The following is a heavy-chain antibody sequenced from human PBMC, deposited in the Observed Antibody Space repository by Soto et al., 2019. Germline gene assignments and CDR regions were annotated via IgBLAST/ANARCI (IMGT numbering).Heavy chain of an antibody. J-gene: IGHJ2*01. D-gene: IGHD3-10*02. CDR3: AAGRGRITMSLHFDL. V-gene: IGHV3-30-3*01. Sequence: QVQLVESGGGVVQPGTSLRLSCEASGFTLSSYAMHWVRQAPGKGLEWVALISSDGSDKYYADSVKGRFTISRDNSKNTLYLQVNSLNPSDPAVYYCAAGRGRITMSLHFDLWGRGTLVTVSS. CDR1: GFTLSSYA. CDR2: ISSDGSDK.